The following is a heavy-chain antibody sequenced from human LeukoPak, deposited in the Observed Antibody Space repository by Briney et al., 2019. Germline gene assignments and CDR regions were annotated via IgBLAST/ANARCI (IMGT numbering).Heavy chain of an antibody. V-gene: IGHV3-13*01. J-gene: IGHJ4*02. CDR1: GFTLGRHD. Sequence: GGSQRLSCTASGFTLGRHDMHWVRQTTGEGLEWVAALASGSQTFYAGSVKGRFTVSREDAKNSLYLQMNSLRAGDTAVYYCVREARGYHYTYFDYWGQGTLVTVSS. CDR2: LASGSQT. CDR3: VREARGYHYTYFDY. D-gene: IGHD5-18*01.